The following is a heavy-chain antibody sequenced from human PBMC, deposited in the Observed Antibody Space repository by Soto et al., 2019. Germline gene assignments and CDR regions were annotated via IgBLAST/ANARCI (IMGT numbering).Heavy chain of an antibody. Sequence: PGGSLRLSCTVSAVSEFSFSDQYMDWVRQAPGEGLEWVGRSRNRVNNFSTAYAASVQGRFTISRDESKNTVYLQMHSLKTDDTAVYYCSSVDPSAKSPDYWGQGTLVTVSS. CDR3: SSVDPSAKSPDY. D-gene: IGHD2-15*01. J-gene: IGHJ4*02. CDR1: EFSFSDQY. V-gene: IGHV3-72*01. CDR2: SRNRVNNFST.